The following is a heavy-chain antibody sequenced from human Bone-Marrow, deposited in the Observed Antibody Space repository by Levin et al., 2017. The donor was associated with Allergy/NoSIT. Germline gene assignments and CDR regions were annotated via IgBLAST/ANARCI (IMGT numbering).Heavy chain of an antibody. D-gene: IGHD1-14*01. CDR3: TRSEGTTSSYYYYYGMDV. CDR1: GFTFGDYA. V-gene: IGHV3-49*03. CDR2: IRSKAYGGTT. Sequence: GESLKISCTASGFTFGDYAMSWFRQAPGKGLEWVGFIRSKAYGGTTEYAASVKGRFTISRDDSKSIAYLQMNSLKTEDTAVYYCTRSEGTTSSYYYYYGMDVWGQGTTVTVSS. J-gene: IGHJ6*02.